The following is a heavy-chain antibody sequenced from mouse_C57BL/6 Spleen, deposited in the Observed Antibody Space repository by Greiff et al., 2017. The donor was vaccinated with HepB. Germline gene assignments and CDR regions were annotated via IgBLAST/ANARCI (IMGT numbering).Heavy chain of an antibody. CDR3: AKGSNPIYAMDY. V-gene: IGHV3-1*01. CDR2: ISYSGST. D-gene: IGHD2-5*01. CDR1: GYSITSGYD. J-gene: IGHJ4*01. Sequence: EVQRVESGPGMVKPSQSLSLTCTVTGYSITSGYDWHWIRHFPGNKLEWMGYISYSGSTNYNPSLKSRISITHDTSKNHFFLKLNSVTTEDTATYYCAKGSNPIYAMDYWGQGTSVTVSS.